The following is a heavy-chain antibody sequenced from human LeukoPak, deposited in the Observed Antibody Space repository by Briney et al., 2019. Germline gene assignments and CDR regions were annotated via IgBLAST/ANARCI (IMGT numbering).Heavy chain of an antibody. Sequence: SDTLSLTCTVSGASMNNYYWSWIRQSPEKGLEWLGFVFSRGTTDLNPSFKSRLIMSIDTSKNQFSLRLSSVTAADTAVYFCARSWAAKWELPGQFDSWGQGRLVSVSS. CDR3: ARSWAAKWELPGQFDS. CDR2: VFSRGTT. CDR1: GASMNNYY. D-gene: IGHD1-26*01. J-gene: IGHJ4*02. V-gene: IGHV4-59*08.